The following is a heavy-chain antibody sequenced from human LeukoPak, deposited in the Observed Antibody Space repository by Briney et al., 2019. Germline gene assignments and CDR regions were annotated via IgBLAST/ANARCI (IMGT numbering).Heavy chain of an antibody. J-gene: IGHJ3*02. D-gene: IGHD6-19*01. V-gene: IGHV3-21*01. CDR1: GFTFSSYS. CDR2: ISSSSRYI. CDR3: ARFRAMASDAFDI. Sequence: GGSLRLSCAASGFTFSSYSMNWVRQAPGKGLEWVSSISSSSRYIYYADSVKGRFTISRDNAKNSLYLQMTSLRAEDTAEYYCARFRAMASDAFDIWGQGTMVTVSS.